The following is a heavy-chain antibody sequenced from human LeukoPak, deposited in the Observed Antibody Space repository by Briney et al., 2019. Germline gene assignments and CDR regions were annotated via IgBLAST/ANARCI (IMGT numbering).Heavy chain of an antibody. J-gene: IGHJ4*02. CDR3: TGSYDSGGYYYFHN. Sequence: GGSLRLSCTASGFTFGDYAMSWVRQAPGQGLEWVGFIRGKTYGGTTEYAASVKGRFTISRDDSKSIAYLQMNSLKSEDTAVYFCTGSYDSGGYYYFHNWGQGTLVTVSS. D-gene: IGHD3-22*01. V-gene: IGHV3-49*04. CDR2: IRGKTYGGTT. CDR1: GFTFGDYA.